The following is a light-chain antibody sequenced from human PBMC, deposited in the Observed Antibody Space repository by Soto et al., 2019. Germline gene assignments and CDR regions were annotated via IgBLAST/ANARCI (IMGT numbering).Light chain of an antibody. V-gene: IGKV1-39*01. CDR2: AAS. CDR3: QQSYSTLFT. J-gene: IGKJ3*01. Sequence: DIQMTQSPSSLSASVRDRVTITCRASKSISSYLNWYQQKPGKAPKLLIYAASSLKSGVPSKFCGSLSGTDFTLTISSLQPEDFANYYCQQSYSTLFTFGPGTKVDIK. CDR1: KSISSY.